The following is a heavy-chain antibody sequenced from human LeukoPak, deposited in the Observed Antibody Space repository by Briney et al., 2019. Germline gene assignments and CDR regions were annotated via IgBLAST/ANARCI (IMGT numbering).Heavy chain of an antibody. CDR3: AREASGNYYVFDS. J-gene: IGHJ4*02. V-gene: IGHV3-11*04. Sequence: GGSLRLSCEASGFSFGNYFMSWIRQAPGKGLEWVSYITNSGRSTNYADAVKGRFTISRDNVKKSVYLEMTDLRAEDTAVYYCAREASGNYYVFDSWGQGTLVTVSS. CDR1: GFSFGNYF. CDR2: ITNSGRST. D-gene: IGHD1-26*01.